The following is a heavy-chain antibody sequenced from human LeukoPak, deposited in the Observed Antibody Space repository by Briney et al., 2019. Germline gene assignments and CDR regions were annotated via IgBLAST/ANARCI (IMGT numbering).Heavy chain of an antibody. J-gene: IGHJ4*02. CDR3: ASSIPKLAAAGTGLFAY. Sequence: PSETLSLTXTVSGGSISSSSYYWGWIRQPPGQGLEWIGSIYYSGSTYYNPSLKSRVTISVDTSKNQFSLKLSSVTAADTAVYYCASSIPKLAAAGTGLFAYWGQGTLVTVSS. V-gene: IGHV4-39*01. D-gene: IGHD6-13*01. CDR2: IYYSGST. CDR1: GGSISSSSYY.